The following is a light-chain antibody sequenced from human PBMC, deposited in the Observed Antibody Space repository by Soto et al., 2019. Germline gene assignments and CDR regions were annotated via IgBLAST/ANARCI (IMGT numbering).Light chain of an antibody. CDR2: GAS. CDR3: QHYGTSPEVT. J-gene: IGKJ5*01. CDR1: ESVSSSS. V-gene: IGKV3-20*01. Sequence: EIVLTQSPGTRSLSPGERATRSCSASESVSSSSLAWYQQKPGQAPRLLMHGASSRATGIPDRFSGSGSGADFTLTISRVEPEDFAVYYCQHYGTSPEVTFGQGTRLEIK.